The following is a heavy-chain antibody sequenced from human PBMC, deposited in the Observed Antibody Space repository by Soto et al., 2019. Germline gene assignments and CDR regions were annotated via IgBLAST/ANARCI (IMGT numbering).Heavy chain of an antibody. CDR3: AKNEGCSGGSCSPNWFDP. CDR1: GFTFSSYA. D-gene: IGHD2-15*01. J-gene: IGHJ5*02. V-gene: IGHV3-23*01. Sequence: GGSLRLSCAASGFTFSSYAMSWVRQAPGKGLEWVSAISGSGGSTYYADSVKGRFTISRDNSKNTLYLQMNSLRAEDTAVYYCAKNEGCSGGSCSPNWFDPWGQGTLVTVSS. CDR2: ISGSGGST.